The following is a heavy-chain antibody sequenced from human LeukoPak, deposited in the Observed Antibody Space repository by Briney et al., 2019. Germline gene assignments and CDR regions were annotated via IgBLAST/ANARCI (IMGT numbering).Heavy chain of an antibody. V-gene: IGHV3-21*01. D-gene: IGHD3-16*01. CDR3: ARFGAWWFDP. Sequence: PGGSLRLSCAVSGFTFSSYTMNWVRQAPGKGLEWVSSISSSSSYIYYADSVKGRFTISRDNAKNSLHLQMNSLRAEDTAVYYCARFGAWWFDPWGQGTLVTVSS. J-gene: IGHJ5*02. CDR1: GFTFSSYT. CDR2: ISSSSSYI.